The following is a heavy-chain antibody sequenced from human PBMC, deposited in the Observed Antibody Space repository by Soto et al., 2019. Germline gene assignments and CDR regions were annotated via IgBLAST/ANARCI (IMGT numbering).Heavy chain of an antibody. CDR2: IKSKTDGGTT. CDR3: TTDGSGYDYTPLDY. D-gene: IGHD5-12*01. Sequence: EVQLVESGGGLVKPGGSLRLSCAASGFTFSNAWMSWVRQAPGKGLEWVGRIKSKTDGGTTDYAAPVKGRFTISRDDSENTLYLQMNSLKTEDTAVYYCTTDGSGYDYTPLDYWGQGTLVTVSS. CDR1: GFTFSNAW. J-gene: IGHJ4*02. V-gene: IGHV3-15*01.